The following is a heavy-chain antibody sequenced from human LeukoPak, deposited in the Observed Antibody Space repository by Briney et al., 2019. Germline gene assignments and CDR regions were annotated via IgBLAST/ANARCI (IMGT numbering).Heavy chain of an antibody. Sequence: SVKVSCKASGGTFSSYTISRVRQAPGQGLEWMGRIIPILGIANYAQKFQGRVTITADKSTSTAYMELSSLRSEDTAVYYCARAAGIATAQTPYGMDVWGQGTTVTVSS. CDR3: ARAAGIATAQTPYGMDV. CDR2: IIPILGIA. J-gene: IGHJ6*02. CDR1: GGTFSSYT. D-gene: IGHD1-26*01. V-gene: IGHV1-69*02.